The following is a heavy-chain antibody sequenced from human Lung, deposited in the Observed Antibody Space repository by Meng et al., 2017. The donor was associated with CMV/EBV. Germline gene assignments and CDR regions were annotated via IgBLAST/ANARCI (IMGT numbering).Heavy chain of an antibody. V-gene: IGHV5-51*01. CDR3: ARQGRGGVVGANTLDY. Sequence: KVSCKASEYSFTNYWIGWVCQMPGKGLEWMGIIYPADSDTKYSPSFQGQVTISADKSINTAYLQWSSLKASDTAMYYCARQGRGGVVGANTLDYWGQGTLVTVSS. D-gene: IGHD1-26*01. CDR2: IYPADSDT. J-gene: IGHJ4*02. CDR1: EYSFTNYW.